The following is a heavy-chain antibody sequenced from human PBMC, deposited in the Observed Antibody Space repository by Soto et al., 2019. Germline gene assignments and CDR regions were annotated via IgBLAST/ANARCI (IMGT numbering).Heavy chain of an antibody. CDR2: IYPGDSDT. Sequence: GESLKISCKGSGYSFTSYWIGWVRQMPGKGLEWMGIIYPGDSDTRYSPSFQGQVTISADKSISTAYLQWSSLKASDTAMYYCARKYYYGSGSYYSRNYYYYYGMAVWGQGSTVTVSS. J-gene: IGHJ6*02. D-gene: IGHD3-10*01. V-gene: IGHV5-51*01. CDR3: ARKYYYGSGSYYSRNYYYYYGMAV. CDR1: GYSFTSYW.